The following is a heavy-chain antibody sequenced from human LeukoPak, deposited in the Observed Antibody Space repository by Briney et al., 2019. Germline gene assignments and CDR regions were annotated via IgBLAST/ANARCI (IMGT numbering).Heavy chain of an antibody. CDR1: GGSISSGDYY. J-gene: IGHJ3*02. D-gene: IGHD1-26*01. CDR2: IYYSGST. CDR3: ARVWWELLPCAFDI. V-gene: IGHV4-30-4*08. Sequence: PSETLSLTCTVSGGSISSGDYYWSWIRQPPGKGLEWIGYIYYSGSTYYNPSLKSRVTISVDTSKSQFSLKLSSVTAADTAVYYCARVWWELLPCAFDIWGQGTMVTVSS.